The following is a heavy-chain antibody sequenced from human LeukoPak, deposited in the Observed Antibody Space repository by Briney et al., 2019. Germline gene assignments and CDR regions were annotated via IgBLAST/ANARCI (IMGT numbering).Heavy chain of an antibody. Sequence: SETLSLTCAVYGGSFSGYYWSWTRQPPGKGLEWIGEINHSGSTNYNPSLKSRVTISVDTSKNQFSLKLSSVTAADTAVYYCARAKFDFWSGFNWFDPWGQGTLVTVSS. V-gene: IGHV4-34*01. CDR1: GGSFSGYY. CDR3: ARAKFDFWSGFNWFDP. CDR2: INHSGST. J-gene: IGHJ5*02. D-gene: IGHD3-3*01.